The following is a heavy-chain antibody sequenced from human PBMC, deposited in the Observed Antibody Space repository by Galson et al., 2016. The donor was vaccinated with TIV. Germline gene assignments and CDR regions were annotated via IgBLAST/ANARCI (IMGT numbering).Heavy chain of an antibody. V-gene: IGHV5-51*01. CDR1: GYSFTSYW. Sequence: QSGAEVTEPGESLRISCKGSGYSFTSYWIGWARQMPGKGLELMGIIFPRDSDTRYRPSFQGRVTISADKSTTTAYLQWSGLKASDTAMYFWARRIETDLEHVGWSLDPRTNYYDSWGQGTLVTVSS. CDR3: ARRIETDLEHVGWSLDPRTNYYDS. D-gene: IGHD6-19*01. CDR2: IFPRDSDT. J-gene: IGHJ4*02.